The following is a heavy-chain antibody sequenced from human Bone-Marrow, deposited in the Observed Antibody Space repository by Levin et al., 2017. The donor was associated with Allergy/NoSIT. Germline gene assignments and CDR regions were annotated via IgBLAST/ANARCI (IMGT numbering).Heavy chain of an antibody. CDR3: AREIGYCAGGSCLFGAFDI. Sequence: GSLRLSCTVSGDSISTYYWSWIRHPPGKGLEWIGYIYYTGTTNYNPSLKSRVTISVDTSKNHFSLRLNSVTAADTAVYYCAREIGYCAGGSCLFGAFDIWGQGAMVIVSS. V-gene: IGHV4-59*01. CDR2: IYYTGTT. D-gene: IGHD2-15*01. CDR1: GDSISTYY. J-gene: IGHJ3*02.